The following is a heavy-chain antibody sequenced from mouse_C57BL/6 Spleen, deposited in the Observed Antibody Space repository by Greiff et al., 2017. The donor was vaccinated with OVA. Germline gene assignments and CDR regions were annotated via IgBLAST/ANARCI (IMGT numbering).Heavy chain of an antibody. CDR2: ISSGSSTI. V-gene: IGHV5-17*01. J-gene: IGHJ3*01. Sequence: EVQVVESGGGLVKPGGSLKLSCAASGFTFSDYGMHWVRQAPEKGLEWVAYISSGSSTIYYADTVKGRFTISRDNAKNTLFLQMTSLRSEDTAMYYCARPYYYGSSFAWFAYWGQGTLVTVSA. D-gene: IGHD1-1*01. CDR1: GFTFSDYG. CDR3: ARPYYYGSSFAWFAY.